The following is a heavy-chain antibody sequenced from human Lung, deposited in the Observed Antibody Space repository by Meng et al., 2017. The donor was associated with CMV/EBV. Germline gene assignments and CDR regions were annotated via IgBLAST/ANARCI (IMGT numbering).Heavy chain of an antibody. CDR3: ARGKQDAWELLAY. CDR2: IDDSGST. V-gene: IGHV4-4*02. D-gene: IGHD1-26*01. CDR1: CVSISSNIR. J-gene: IGHJ4*02. Sequence: VQAEEPGPGRVRPSGTLSLTVGVSCVSISSNIRWTWVRQPPGKGLEWIGDIDDSGSTNYNPSLNSRISISLDKSKNHFSLKVNSVTAADTAVYYCARGKQDAWELLAYWGQGALVTVSS.